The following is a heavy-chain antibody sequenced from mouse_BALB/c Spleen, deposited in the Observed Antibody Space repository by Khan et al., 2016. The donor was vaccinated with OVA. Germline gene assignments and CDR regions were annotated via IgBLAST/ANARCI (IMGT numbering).Heavy chain of an antibody. CDR3: ATSDFYGYYFDY. Sequence: VQLVESGGDLVQPGGSRKLSCAASGFTFSSYGMHWVRQAPEKGLEWVAYISGDSNTIYYADTVKGRFTISRDNPRNTLFLQMTSLMSEDTAMYYCATSDFYGYYFDYWGPGTTLTVSS. D-gene: IGHD1-1*01. J-gene: IGHJ2*01. CDR1: GFTFSSYG. CDR2: ISGDSNTI. V-gene: IGHV5-17*02.